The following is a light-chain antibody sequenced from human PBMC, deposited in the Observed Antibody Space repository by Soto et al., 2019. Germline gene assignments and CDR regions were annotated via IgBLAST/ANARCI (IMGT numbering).Light chain of an antibody. Sequence: DIQMTQSPSSLSASVGDRVTITCRASQGISAFLAWFQQKPGQAPKRLIHAASSLESGVPSRFTGSGSGTEFFLTISSLQPEDSATNYCLQHNTFPFTFGPGTKVEIK. CDR2: AAS. J-gene: IGKJ3*01. CDR1: QGISAF. CDR3: LQHNTFPFT. V-gene: IGKV1-17*01.